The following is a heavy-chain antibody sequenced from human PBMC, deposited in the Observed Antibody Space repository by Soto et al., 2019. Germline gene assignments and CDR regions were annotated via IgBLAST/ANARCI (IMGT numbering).Heavy chain of an antibody. V-gene: IGHV3-23*01. Sequence: EVQLLESGGGLVQPGGSLRLSCAASGFTFSCYAMSWVRQAPGKGLEWVSAISGSGGSTYYADSVKGRFTISRDNSKNTLYLQMNSLRAEDTAVYYCAKVVDDHAPSGYYGMDVWGQGTTVTVSS. CDR1: GFTFSCYA. D-gene: IGHD2-8*01. CDR2: ISGSGGST. CDR3: AKVVDDHAPSGYYGMDV. J-gene: IGHJ6*02.